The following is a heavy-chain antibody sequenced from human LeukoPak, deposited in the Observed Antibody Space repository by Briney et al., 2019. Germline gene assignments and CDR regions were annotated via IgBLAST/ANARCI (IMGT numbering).Heavy chain of an antibody. J-gene: IGHJ4*02. V-gene: IGHV4-59*08. CDR2: IYYSGST. CDR1: GGSISSYY. D-gene: IGHD3-3*01. CDR3: ARNFGVGSVYFDY. Sequence: HSETLSLTCTVSGGSISSYYWSWIRQPPGKGLEWIGYIYYSGSTNYNPSLKSRVTISVDTSKNQFSLKLSSVTAADTAVYYCARNFGVGSVYFDYWGQGTLVTVSS.